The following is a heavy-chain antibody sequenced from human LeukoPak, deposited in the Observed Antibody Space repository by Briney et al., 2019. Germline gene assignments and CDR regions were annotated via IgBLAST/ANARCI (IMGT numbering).Heavy chain of an antibody. D-gene: IGHD6-25*01. CDR1: GFIFTDHY. CDR2: ISGSNTHA. V-gene: IGHV3-11*03. J-gene: IGHJ4*02. CDR3: AKARGYALDS. Sequence: GGSLRLSCAASGFIFTDHYINWIRQAPGKGLEWLAYISGSNTHANYADSVKGRFTASRDNAKNSVYLQMDSLRVDDTAVYYCAKARGYALDSWGQGTLVTVSS.